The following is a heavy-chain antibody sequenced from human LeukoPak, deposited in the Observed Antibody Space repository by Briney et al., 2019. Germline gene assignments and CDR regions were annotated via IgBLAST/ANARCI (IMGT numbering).Heavy chain of an antibody. Sequence: GGSPRLSCAASGFTFSSYAMSWVHQAPGKGLEWVSAISGSGGSTYYADSVKGRFTISRDNSKNTLFLQMNSLRAEDTAVYYCAKNLYCGGGSCYPSALGMDVWGQGTTVTVSS. CDR2: ISGSGGST. CDR3: AKNLYCGGGSCYPSALGMDV. CDR1: GFTFSSYA. J-gene: IGHJ6*02. V-gene: IGHV3-23*01. D-gene: IGHD2-15*01.